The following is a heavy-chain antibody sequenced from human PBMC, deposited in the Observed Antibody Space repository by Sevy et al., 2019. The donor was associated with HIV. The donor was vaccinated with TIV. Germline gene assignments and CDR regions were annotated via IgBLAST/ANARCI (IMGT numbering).Heavy chain of an antibody. CDR2: ISSSSSTI. CDR1: GFTFSSYS. J-gene: IGHJ6*02. Sequence: GGSLRLSCAASGFTFSSYSMIWVRQAPGNGLEWVSYISSSSSTIYYADSVKGRFTISRDNAKNSLYLQMNSLRDEDTAVYYCARDVYYYDRSGYYHYYYYGMDVWGQRTTVTVSS. CDR3: ARDVYYYDRSGYYHYYYYGMDV. V-gene: IGHV3-48*02. D-gene: IGHD3-22*01.